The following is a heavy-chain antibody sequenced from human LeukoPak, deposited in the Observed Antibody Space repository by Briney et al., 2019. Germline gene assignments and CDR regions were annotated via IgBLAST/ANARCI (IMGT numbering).Heavy chain of an antibody. D-gene: IGHD6-19*01. Sequence: GASVKVSCKASGYTVTSNYIHWVRQAPGQGLEWMGYIYPKSGDTKYAQKFQGRVTMTRDTSITTAYMELTRLTSDDTAVYSCATIEGGAGTDWGQGTLVTVSS. V-gene: IGHV1-2*02. CDR3: ATIEGGAGTD. CDR1: GYTVTSNY. J-gene: IGHJ4*02. CDR2: IYPKSGDT.